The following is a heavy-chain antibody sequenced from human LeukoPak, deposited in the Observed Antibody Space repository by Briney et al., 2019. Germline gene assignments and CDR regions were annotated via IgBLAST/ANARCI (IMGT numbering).Heavy chain of an antibody. V-gene: IGHV1-69*05. CDR2: IIPIFGTA. J-gene: IGHJ5*02. CDR1: GGTFSSYA. Sequence: SVKVSCKASGGTFSSYAISWVRQAPEQGLEWMGGIIPIFGTANYAQKFQGRVTITTDESTSTAYMELSNLRSEDTAVYYCARDRYYDSSGIRGDWFDPWGQGTLVTVSS. D-gene: IGHD3-22*01. CDR3: ARDRYYDSSGIRGDWFDP.